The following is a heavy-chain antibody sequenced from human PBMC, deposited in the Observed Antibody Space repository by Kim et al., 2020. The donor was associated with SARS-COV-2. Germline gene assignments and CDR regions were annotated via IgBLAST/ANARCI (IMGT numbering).Heavy chain of an antibody. Sequence: ASVKVSRKASGYTFIDYALNWVRQAPGQGLEWMGWIHTNTGKPTYAQGFTGRFVFSLDTSVSTAYLQISSLKSEDSAVYYCARAKEGAGGAVDFWGPGAQVTVSS. CDR1: GYTFIDYA. V-gene: IGHV7-4-1*02. J-gene: IGHJ4*02. D-gene: IGHD1-26*01. CDR3: ARAKEGAGGAVDF. CDR2: IHTNTGKP.